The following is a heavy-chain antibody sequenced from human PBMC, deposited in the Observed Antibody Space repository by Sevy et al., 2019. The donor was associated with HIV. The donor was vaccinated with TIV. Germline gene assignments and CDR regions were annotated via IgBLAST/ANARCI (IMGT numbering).Heavy chain of an antibody. Sequence: GGSLRLSCAASGFTFSSYAMSWVRQAPGKGLEWVSAISGSGGSTYYADSVKGRFTISRDNSKNTLYLLMNSLRAEDTALYYCAKDLGKWELLRSSDYWGQGTLVTVSS. CDR2: ISGSGGST. D-gene: IGHD1-26*01. CDR3: AKDLGKWELLRSSDY. V-gene: IGHV3-23*01. CDR1: GFTFSSYA. J-gene: IGHJ4*02.